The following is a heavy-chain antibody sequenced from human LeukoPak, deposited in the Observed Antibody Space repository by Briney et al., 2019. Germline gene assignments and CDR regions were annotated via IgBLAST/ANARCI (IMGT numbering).Heavy chain of an antibody. J-gene: IGHJ4*02. Sequence: GGSLRLSCAASGFTFSRYWMSWARQAPGRGLEWVANIKQDGSEKYYMDSVKGRFTISRDNAKNSLYLQMNSLRADDTAVYYGAREAYRDTSVGFWGQGTLVTVSS. CDR3: AREAYRDTSVGF. D-gene: IGHD5-18*01. V-gene: IGHV3-7*05. CDR1: GFTFSRYW. CDR2: IKQDGSEK.